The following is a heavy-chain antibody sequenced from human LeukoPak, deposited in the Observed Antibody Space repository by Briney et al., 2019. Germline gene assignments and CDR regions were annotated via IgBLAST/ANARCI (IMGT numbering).Heavy chain of an antibody. D-gene: IGHD3-9*01. Sequence: ASVKVSCKASGYTFTSYDINWVRQATGQGLEWMGWINVNSGGTNYAQKFYARVTMTRDTSISTAYMELSRLRSDDTAVFYCARSPHILTGENFDFWGQGTLVTVSS. CDR2: INVNSGGT. V-gene: IGHV1-2*02. CDR3: ARSPHILTGENFDF. J-gene: IGHJ4*02. CDR1: GYTFTSYD.